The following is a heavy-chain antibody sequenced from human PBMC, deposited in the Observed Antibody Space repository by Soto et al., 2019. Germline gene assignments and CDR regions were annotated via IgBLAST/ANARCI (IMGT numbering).Heavy chain of an antibody. CDR1: GGSITSSGYY. J-gene: IGHJ4*02. CDR3: ASGGGSTKVDY. V-gene: IGHV4-31*03. Sequence: QVQLQESGPGLVKPSQTLSLTCTVSGGSITSSGYYWSWIRQHPGEGLEWIGFTSKSGSTTYNPSLKGRFTISVNTTSNQFSLNLKSVTDADTAVYYCASGGGSTKVDYWGQGTLVTVSP. CDR2: TSKSGST. D-gene: IGHD2-2*01.